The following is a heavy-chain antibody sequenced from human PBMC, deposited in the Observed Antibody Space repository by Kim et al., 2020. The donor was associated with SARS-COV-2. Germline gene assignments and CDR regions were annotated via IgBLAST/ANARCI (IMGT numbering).Heavy chain of an antibody. J-gene: IGHJ4*02. Sequence: SETLSLTCTVSGGSISSSSYYWGWIRQPPGKGLEWIGSIYYSGSTYYNPSLKSRVTISVDTSKNQFSLKLSSVTAADTAVYYCARRFLGAQWWFGPGEFDYWGQGTLVTVSS. D-gene: IGHD3-10*01. CDR3: ARRFLGAQWWFGPGEFDY. CDR1: GGSISSSSYY. V-gene: IGHV4-39*01. CDR2: IYYSGST.